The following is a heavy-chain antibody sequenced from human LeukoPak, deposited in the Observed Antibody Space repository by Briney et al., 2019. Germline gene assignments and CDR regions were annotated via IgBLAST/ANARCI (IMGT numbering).Heavy chain of an antibody. CDR1: GFIFNSFF. Sequence: GGSLRLSCAASGFIFNSFFMSWVRQAPGKGLEWVASIKQDGSEQYYVDSVKGRFTISGDNAKNSLYLQMNSLRAEDTAVYYCARDAYSSSWPRADWGQGTLVTVSS. V-gene: IGHV3-7*01. CDR2: IKQDGSEQ. D-gene: IGHD6-13*01. CDR3: ARDAYSSSWPRAD. J-gene: IGHJ4*02.